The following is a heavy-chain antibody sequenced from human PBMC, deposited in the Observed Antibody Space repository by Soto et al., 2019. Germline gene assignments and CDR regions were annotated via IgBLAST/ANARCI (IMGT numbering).Heavy chain of an antibody. J-gene: IGHJ6*02. CDR3: ARDEGGPATGSPYYYGMDV. Sequence: PSETLSLTCTVSGGSISSYCWSWIRQPPGKGLEWIGYIYYSGSTNYNPSLKSRVTISVDTSKNQFSLKLSSVTAADTAVYYCARDEGGPATGSPYYYGMDVWGQGTTVTVSS. CDR1: GGSISSYC. D-gene: IGHD2-2*01. CDR2: IYYSGST. V-gene: IGHV4-59*01.